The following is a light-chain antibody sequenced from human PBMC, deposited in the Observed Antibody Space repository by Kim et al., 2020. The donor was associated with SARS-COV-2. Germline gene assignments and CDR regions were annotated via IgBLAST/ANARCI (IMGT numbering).Light chain of an antibody. CDR1: QSVSSN. V-gene: IGKV3-15*01. CDR2: GAS. J-gene: IGKJ4*01. CDR3: QQYNNWPPGT. Sequence: EIVMTQSPATLSVSPGERATLSCRASQSVSSNLAWYQQKPGQAPRLLIYGASTRATGIPARFSGSGSGTEFTLTISSLQSEDFALYYCQQYNNWPPGTFGGGTKVEI.